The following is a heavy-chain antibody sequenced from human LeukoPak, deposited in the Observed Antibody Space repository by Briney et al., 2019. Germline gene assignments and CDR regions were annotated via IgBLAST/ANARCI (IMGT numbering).Heavy chain of an antibody. J-gene: IGHJ4*02. D-gene: IGHD6-13*01. Sequence: PGGSLRLSCAASGFTFSSYWMSWVRQAPGRGLEWVANIKDDGSEKYYVDSVKGRFTISRDDAKNSLYLQMNSLRAEDTAVYYCARARDSSWDYWGQGTLVTVSS. V-gene: IGHV3-7*03. CDR3: ARARDSSWDY. CDR2: IKDDGSEK. CDR1: GFTFSSYW.